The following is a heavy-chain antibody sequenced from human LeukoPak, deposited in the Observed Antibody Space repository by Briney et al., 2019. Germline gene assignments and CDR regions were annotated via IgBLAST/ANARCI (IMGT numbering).Heavy chain of an antibody. V-gene: IGHV3-20*04. CDR2: INWNGGST. Sequence: PGGSLRLSCAASGFTFDDYGMSWVRQAPGKGLEWVSGINWNGGSTGCADSVKGRFTISRDNSKNTLYLQMNSLRAEDTAVYYCAKDLDIGGYYYYYMDVWGKGTTVTISS. D-gene: IGHD2-2*03. CDR3: AKDLDIGGYYYYYMDV. J-gene: IGHJ6*03. CDR1: GFTFDDYG.